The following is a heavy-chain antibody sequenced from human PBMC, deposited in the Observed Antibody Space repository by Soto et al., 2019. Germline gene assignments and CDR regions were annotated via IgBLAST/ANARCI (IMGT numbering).Heavy chain of an antibody. CDR3: ARRRRDGYNPDY. J-gene: IGHJ4*02. Sequence: SETLSLTCTVSGGSISSSIYFWDWIRQPPGKGLEWIGSIYYSGSTYYNPSLKSRVTISVDTSKNQFSLKLTSVTAADTAVYYCARRRRDGYNPDYWGQGTQVTVSS. CDR2: IYYSGST. D-gene: IGHD5-12*01. V-gene: IGHV4-39*01. CDR1: GGSISSSIYF.